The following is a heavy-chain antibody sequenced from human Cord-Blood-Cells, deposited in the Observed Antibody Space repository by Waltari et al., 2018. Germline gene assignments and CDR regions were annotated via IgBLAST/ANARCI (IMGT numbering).Heavy chain of an antibody. J-gene: IGHJ4*02. CDR2: ISYDGSNK. D-gene: IGHD3-16*01. CDR1: GFTFSSYA. CDR3: ARDSTLGY. Sequence: QVQLVESGGGVVQPGRSLRLSCAASGFTFSSYAMHWVRQAPGKGLEWVAVISYDGSNKDYADSVKGRFTISRDNSKNTLYLQMNSLRAEDTAVYYCARDSTLGYWGQGTLVTVSS. V-gene: IGHV3-30-3*01.